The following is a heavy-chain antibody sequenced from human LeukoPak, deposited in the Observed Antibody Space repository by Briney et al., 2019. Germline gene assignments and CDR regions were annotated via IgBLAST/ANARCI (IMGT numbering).Heavy chain of an antibody. V-gene: IGHV4-59*01. CDR2: IYYSGST. Sequence: PSETLSLTCTVSGGSISRYYWSWIRQPPGKGLEWIGYIYYSGSTNYNPSLKSRVTISVDTSKNQFSLKLSSVTAADTAVYYCARDRHYYYGMDVWGQGTTVTVSS. J-gene: IGHJ6*02. CDR1: GGSISRYY. CDR3: ARDRHYYYGMDV.